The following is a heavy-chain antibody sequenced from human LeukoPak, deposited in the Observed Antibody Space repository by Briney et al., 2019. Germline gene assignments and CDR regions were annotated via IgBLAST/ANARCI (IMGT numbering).Heavy chain of an antibody. D-gene: IGHD5-12*01. CDR2: IIPIFGTA. Sequence: ASVKVSCKASGGTFSSYAISWVRRAPGQGLEWMGGIIPIFGTANYAQKFQGRVTITADKSTSTAYMELSSLRSEDTAVYFCATHSPEWRYSGYYNFYYMDVWGKGTTVTVSS. CDR1: GGTFSSYA. V-gene: IGHV1-69*06. CDR3: ATHSPEWRYSGYYNFYYMDV. J-gene: IGHJ6*03.